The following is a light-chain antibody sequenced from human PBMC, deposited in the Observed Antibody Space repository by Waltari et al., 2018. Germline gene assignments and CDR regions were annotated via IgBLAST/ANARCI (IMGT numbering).Light chain of an antibody. V-gene: IGLV2-8*01. CDR1: SSAVGGYNS. Sequence: QSALTQPPSASGSPGQSVTISCPGTSSAVGGYNSVSWYQQHPGKAPKLMIYEVSKRPSGVPDRFSGSKSGNTASLTVSGLQAEDEADYYCSSYAGSNNVVFGGGTKLTVL. J-gene: IGLJ2*01. CDR3: SSYAGSNNVV. CDR2: EVS.